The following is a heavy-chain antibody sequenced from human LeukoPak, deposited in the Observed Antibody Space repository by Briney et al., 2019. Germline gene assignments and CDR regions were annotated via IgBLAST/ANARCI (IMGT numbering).Heavy chain of an antibody. CDR3: ARDVLPCTSCYYHGFDY. Sequence: SETLSLTCTVSGGSISSYYWSWIRQPPGKGLEWIGYIYYSGSTNYNPSLKSRVTISVDTSKNQFSLKLSSVTAADTAVYYCARDVLPCTSCYYHGFDYWGQGTLVTVSS. CDR1: GGSISSYY. CDR2: IYYSGST. J-gene: IGHJ4*02. D-gene: IGHD2-2*01. V-gene: IGHV4-59*01.